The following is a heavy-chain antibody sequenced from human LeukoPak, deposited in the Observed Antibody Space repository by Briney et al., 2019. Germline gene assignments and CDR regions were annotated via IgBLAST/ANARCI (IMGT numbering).Heavy chain of an antibody. CDR2: IYPGDSYT. CDR1: GYSFTSYW. J-gene: IGHJ4*02. CDR3: ARTADISTGFGSDY. Sequence: GESLKISCKTSGYSFTSYWIGWVRQMPGKGLEWMGIIYPGDSYTTYSPSFHGQVTISADKSINTAYLQWSSLQASDTAMYYCARTADISTGFGSDYWGQGTLVAVSS. D-gene: IGHD3-9*01. V-gene: IGHV5-51*01.